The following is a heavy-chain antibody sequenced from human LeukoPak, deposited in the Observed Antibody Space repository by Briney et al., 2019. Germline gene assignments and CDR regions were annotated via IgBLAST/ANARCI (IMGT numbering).Heavy chain of an antibody. J-gene: IGHJ4*02. V-gene: IGHV3-23*01. CDR3: ARNENSGWGYFDY. Sequence: GGSLRLSCAASGFTFSSYGMHWVRQAPGKGLEWVSVIGGSNGITFYVGSVKGRFTISRDNSKDTLYLQMNSLRAEDTAVYYCARNENSGWGYFDYWGQGTLVTVSS. D-gene: IGHD5-12*01. CDR2: IGGSNGIT. CDR1: GFTFSSYG.